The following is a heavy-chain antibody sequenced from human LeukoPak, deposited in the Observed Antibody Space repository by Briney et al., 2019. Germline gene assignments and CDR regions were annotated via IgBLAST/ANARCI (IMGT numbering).Heavy chain of an antibody. J-gene: IGHJ5*02. CDR3: ARGGQLWFSNWFDP. CDR2: IYYSGST. CDR1: GGSISSYY. D-gene: IGHD5-18*01. Sequence: PSETLSLTCTASGGSISSYYWSWIRQPPGKGLEWIGYIYYSGSTNYNPSLKSRVTISVDTSKNQFSLKLSSVTAADTAVYYCARGGQLWFSNWFDPWGQGTLVTVSS. V-gene: IGHV4-59*01.